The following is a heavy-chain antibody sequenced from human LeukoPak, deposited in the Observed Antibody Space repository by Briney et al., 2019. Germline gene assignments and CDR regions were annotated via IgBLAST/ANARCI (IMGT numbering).Heavy chain of an antibody. Sequence: SVKVSCKASGYTFTTYGITWVRQAPGQGLEWMGRIIPILGIANYAQKFQGRVTITADKSTSTAYMELSSLRSEDTAVYYCARASQNDFNPDYWGQGTLVTVSS. CDR3: ARASQNDFNPDY. J-gene: IGHJ4*02. CDR2: IIPILGIA. V-gene: IGHV1-69*04. D-gene: IGHD3-3*01. CDR1: GYTFTTYG.